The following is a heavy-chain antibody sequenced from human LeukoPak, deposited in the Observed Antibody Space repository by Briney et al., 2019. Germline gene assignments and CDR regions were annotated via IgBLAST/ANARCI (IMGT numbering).Heavy chain of an antibody. CDR2: IKRDGSEK. J-gene: IGHJ4*02. CDR3: ARGYGDSIHFDY. V-gene: IGHV3-7*04. CDR1: GFXFSNYW. Sequence: GGSLRLCCGASGFXFSNYWISWVRQAPGKGLEWVANIKRDGSEKYYVDSVKGRFTISRDNAKNSLYLQMNSLRAEEAAVYYCARGYGDSIHFDYWGQGTLVTVSS. D-gene: IGHD4-17*01.